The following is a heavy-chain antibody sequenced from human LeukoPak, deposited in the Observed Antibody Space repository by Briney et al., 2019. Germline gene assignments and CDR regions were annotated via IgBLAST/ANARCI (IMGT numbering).Heavy chain of an antibody. CDR3: ARVPTYYDQHDY. Sequence: ASVKVSFKASGGTFISYAISWVRQARGQGREWMGRIIPILGIANYAQTFQGRVTITADKSTSTAYMELSSLRSEDTAVYYCARVPTYYDQHDYWGQGTLVTVSS. CDR2: IIPILGIA. V-gene: IGHV1-69*04. CDR1: GGTFISYA. J-gene: IGHJ4*02. D-gene: IGHD3-22*01.